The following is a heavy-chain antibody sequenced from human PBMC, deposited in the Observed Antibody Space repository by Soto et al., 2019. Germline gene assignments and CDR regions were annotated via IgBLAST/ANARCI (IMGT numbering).Heavy chain of an antibody. D-gene: IGHD3-9*01. CDR1: SGSISSSNW. J-gene: IGHJ4*02. CDR3: ARLEGLATISYYFDF. CDR2: IYYRGNT. Sequence: SETLSLTCAVSSGSISSSNWWSWVRQPPGKGLEWIGEIYYRGNTYYNPSLQTRVTISLDKSKGQFSLKLNSVTAADSAVYFCARLEGLATISYYFDFWGQGALVTVSS. V-gene: IGHV4-4*02.